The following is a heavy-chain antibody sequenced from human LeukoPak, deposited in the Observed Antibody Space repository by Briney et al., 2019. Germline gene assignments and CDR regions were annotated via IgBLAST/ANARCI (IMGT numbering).Heavy chain of an antibody. J-gene: IGHJ5*02. CDR2: IIPIFGTA. Sequence: GASVTVSCKASGGTFSSYAISWVRQAPGQGLEWMGGIIPIFGTANYAQKFQGRVTITADKSTSTAYMELSSLRSEDTAVYYCARYGCSSTSCYSWFDPWGQGTLVTVSS. V-gene: IGHV1-69*06. D-gene: IGHD2-2*01. CDR1: GGTFSSYA. CDR3: ARYGCSSTSCYSWFDP.